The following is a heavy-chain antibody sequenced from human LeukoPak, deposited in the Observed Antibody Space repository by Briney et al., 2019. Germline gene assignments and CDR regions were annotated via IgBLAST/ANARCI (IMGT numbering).Heavy chain of an antibody. J-gene: IGHJ4*02. V-gene: IGHV4-59*01. CDR2: IYYSGST. CDR3: TRVVNGGHFDY. Sequence: PSGTLSLTCTVSGGSFSSYYWSWIRQPPGKGLEWIGYIYYSGSTNYNPSLKSRVTISLDTSKNQFSLKLSSVTAADTAVYFCTRVVNGGHFDYWGQGTLVTVSS. D-gene: IGHD2-8*01. CDR1: GGSFSSYY.